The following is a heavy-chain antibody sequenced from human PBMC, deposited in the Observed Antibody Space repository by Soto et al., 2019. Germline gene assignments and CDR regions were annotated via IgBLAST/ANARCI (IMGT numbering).Heavy chain of an antibody. CDR2: IIPILGIA. J-gene: IGHJ4*02. V-gene: IGHV1-69*02. CDR1: GGTFSSYT. CDR3: ARFRGSYLADY. Sequence: QVQLVQSGAEVKKPGSSVKVSCKASGGTFSSYTISWVRQAPGQGLEWMGRIIPILGIANYAQKFQGRVTIPADKSTSTAYMELSSLRSEDTAVYYCARFRGSYLADYWGQGTLVTVSS. D-gene: IGHD1-26*01.